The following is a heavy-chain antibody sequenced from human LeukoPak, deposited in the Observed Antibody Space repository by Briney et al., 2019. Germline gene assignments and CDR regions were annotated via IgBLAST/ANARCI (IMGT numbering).Heavy chain of an antibody. D-gene: IGHD3-10*02. V-gene: IGHV3-7*05. CDR1: GFTFSSYW. Sequence: GGSLRLSCAASGFTFSSYWMSWVRQAPGKGLEWVANIKQDGSEKYYVDSVKGRFTISRDNAKNSLYLEVNSLRAEDTAVYYCARTLVYNYGRAVYLDYWGQGTLVTVSS. CDR3: ARTLVYNYGRAVYLDY. J-gene: IGHJ4*02. CDR2: IKQDGSEK.